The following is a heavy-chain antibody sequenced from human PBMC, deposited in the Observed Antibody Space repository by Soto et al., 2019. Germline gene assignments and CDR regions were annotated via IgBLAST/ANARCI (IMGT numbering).Heavy chain of an antibody. D-gene: IGHD4-17*01. CDR3: ARDYYGDYAFDF. J-gene: IGHJ4*02. Sequence: EVQLVESGGGLVQPGGSLRLSCTASGFTFNTYSMNWVRQAPGKGLEWISYISSSSATIYYADSVKGRFNISRDNAQNSLSLQMNSLRAEDTAVYYCARDYYGDYAFDFWGQGTLVPVSS. CDR1: GFTFNTYS. CDR2: ISSSSATI. V-gene: IGHV3-48*01.